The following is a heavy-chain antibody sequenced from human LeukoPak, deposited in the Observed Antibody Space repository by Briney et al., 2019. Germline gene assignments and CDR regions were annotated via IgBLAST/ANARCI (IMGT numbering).Heavy chain of an antibody. Sequence: ASVKVSCKASGYTFTDYYIYWVRQAPGQGLEWMAWINPKTGGTNYAQNFQGRVTMTRDTSISTAFMELYRLRSDDTAVYYCARAGCGGDCYSTDYWGQGTLVTVSS. J-gene: IGHJ4*02. D-gene: IGHD2-21*02. CDR1: GYTFTDYY. CDR2: INPKTGGT. CDR3: ARAGCGGDCYSTDY. V-gene: IGHV1-2*02.